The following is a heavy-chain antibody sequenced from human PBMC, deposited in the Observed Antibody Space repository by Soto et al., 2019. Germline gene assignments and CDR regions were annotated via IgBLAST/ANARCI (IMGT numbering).Heavy chain of an antibody. V-gene: IGHV4-59*11. J-gene: IGHJ4*02. CDR2: VYYTGST. CDR3: ARNVPPRWLQFGF. Sequence: SVTLSVTCTVWGDWSSRCSRYWRRNHQPPGKGLEWIGYVYYTGSTTYNPSLKSRVTISVDTSKNQFSLKLNSVTAADTAMYYCARNVPPRWLQFGFWGQGALVTVSS. CDR1: GDWSSRCSRY. D-gene: IGHD5-12*01.